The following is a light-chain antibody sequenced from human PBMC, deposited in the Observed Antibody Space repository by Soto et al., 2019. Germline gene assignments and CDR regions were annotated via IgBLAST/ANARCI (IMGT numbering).Light chain of an antibody. V-gene: IGLV2-14*01. CDR3: ASYRTINTYV. J-gene: IGLJ1*01. CDR1: IDDIGRYNH. Sequence: QSALTQPASLSGSPGQSITVSCTGTIDDIGRYNHVSWYQQHPGKAPKLMISEVTNRPSGVSNRFSGSKSGNTASLTISRLQAEDEADYYCASYRTINTYVFGTGTKVTVL. CDR2: EVT.